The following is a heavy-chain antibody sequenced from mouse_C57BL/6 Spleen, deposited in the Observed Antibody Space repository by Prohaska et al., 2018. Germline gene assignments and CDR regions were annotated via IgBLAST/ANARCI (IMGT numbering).Heavy chain of an antibody. CDR3: ARDLYGSSYWYFDV. Sequence: EVKLVESEGGLVQPGSSMKLSCTASGFTFSDYYIAWVRQVQEKGLEWVANINYDGSRTYYLDSLKSRFIISRENAKNILYLQMSSLKSEDTATYYCARDLYGSSYWYFDVWGTGTTVTVSS. D-gene: IGHD1-1*01. V-gene: IGHV5-16*01. J-gene: IGHJ1*03. CDR1: GFTFSDYY. CDR2: INYDGSRT.